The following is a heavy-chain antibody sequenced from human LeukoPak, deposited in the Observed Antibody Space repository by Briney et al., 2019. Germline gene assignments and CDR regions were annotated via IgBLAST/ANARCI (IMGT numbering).Heavy chain of an antibody. D-gene: IGHD4/OR15-4a*01. J-gene: IGHJ4*02. V-gene: IGHV4-39*01. Sequence: SETLSLTCTVSGGSISSSSYYWGWIRQPPGKGLEWIGSNYYSGSTYYNPSLKSRVTISVDTSKNQFSLKLSSVTAADTAVYYCARHDRANGDYWGQGTLVTVSS. CDR2: NYYSGST. CDR3: ARHDRANGDY. CDR1: GGSISSSSYY.